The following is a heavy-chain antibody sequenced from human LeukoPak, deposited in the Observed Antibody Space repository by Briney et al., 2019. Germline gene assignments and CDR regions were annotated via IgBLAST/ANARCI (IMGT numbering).Heavy chain of an antibody. CDR3: TRVGYIDEGIDY. CDR2: IKQDGSKK. J-gene: IGHJ4*02. D-gene: IGHD5-24*01. Sequence: GSLRLSCVASGFPFSSYWMTWVRQAPGKGLEWVANIKQDGSKKSYVDSVKGRFTISRDNAKNSLYLQMNSLRAEDTAIYYCTRVGYIDEGIDYWGQGTLVTVSS. V-gene: IGHV3-7*04. CDR1: GFPFSSYW.